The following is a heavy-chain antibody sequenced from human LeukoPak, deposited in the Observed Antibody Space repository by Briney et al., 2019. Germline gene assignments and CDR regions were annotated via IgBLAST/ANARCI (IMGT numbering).Heavy chain of an antibody. Sequence: PRGSLRLSCAASGFTPDDYAMNWVRQAPGKGLGWVSGISWNIGSIGYADAVKGRLTISRDNAKNCLYLQMTSLRAEDTALYYCAKDMNYGDYGPLDYWGQGALVTVSS. J-gene: IGHJ4*02. CDR3: AKDMNYGDYGPLDY. CDR1: GFTPDDYA. D-gene: IGHD4-17*01. V-gene: IGHV3-9*02. CDR2: ISWNIGSI.